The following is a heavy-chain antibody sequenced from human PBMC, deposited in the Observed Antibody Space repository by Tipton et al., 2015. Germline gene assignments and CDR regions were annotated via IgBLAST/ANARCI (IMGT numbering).Heavy chain of an antibody. V-gene: IGHV4-34*10. J-gene: IGHJ4*02. CDR1: GGSFSGYY. Sequence: TLSLTCAVYGGSFSGYYWSWIRQTPGKGLEWIGEINHGGSSNYKTSLNSRVTMSVDTSKNQFSLHLSSVTAADTAVYYCAREVWYYDSSGYDYWGQGTLVTVSS. CDR3: AREVWYYDSSGYDY. CDR2: INHGGSS. D-gene: IGHD3-22*01.